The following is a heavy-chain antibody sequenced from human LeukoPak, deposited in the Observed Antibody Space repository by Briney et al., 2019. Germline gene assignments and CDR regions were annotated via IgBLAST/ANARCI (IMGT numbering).Heavy chain of an antibody. CDR2: IYYSGST. V-gene: IGHV4-59*12. J-gene: IGHJ4*02. CDR1: GGSISSYY. CDR3: AREQWLVRGEGPAFDY. Sequence: SETLSLTCTVSGGSISSYYWSWIRQPPGKGLEWIGYIYYSGSTNYNPSLKSRVTISVDTSKNQFSLKLSSVTAADTAVYYCAREQWLVRGEGPAFDYWGQGTLVTVSS. D-gene: IGHD6-19*01.